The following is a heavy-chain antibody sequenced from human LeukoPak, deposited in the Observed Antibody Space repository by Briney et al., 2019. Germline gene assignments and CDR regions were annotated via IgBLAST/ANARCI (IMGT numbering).Heavy chain of an antibody. V-gene: IGHV3-33*01. Sequence: GGSLRLSCAASGFTFSSYGTHWVRQAPGKGLEWVAVIWYDGSNKYYADSVKGRFTISRDNSKNTLYLQMNSLRAEDTAVYYCARDLQLVRYGMDVWGQGTTVTVSS. CDR2: IWYDGSNK. D-gene: IGHD6-6*01. CDR3: ARDLQLVRYGMDV. CDR1: GFTFSSYG. J-gene: IGHJ6*02.